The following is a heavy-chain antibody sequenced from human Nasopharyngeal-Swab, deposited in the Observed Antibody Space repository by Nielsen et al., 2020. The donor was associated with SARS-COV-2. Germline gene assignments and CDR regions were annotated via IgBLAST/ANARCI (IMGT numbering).Heavy chain of an antibody. CDR1: GFTFSPYT. D-gene: IGHD5-12*01. CDR2: ITSGNSV. Sequence: GGSLRLSCATSGFTFSPYTMTWVRQAPGKGLQWISYITSGNSVQYADSVRGRFTISRDNAKNSLYLQMNSLTAEDTAVYYCARERGGGYGVYWGQGTLVTVSS. CDR3: ARERGGGYGVY. V-gene: IGHV3-48*04. J-gene: IGHJ4*02.